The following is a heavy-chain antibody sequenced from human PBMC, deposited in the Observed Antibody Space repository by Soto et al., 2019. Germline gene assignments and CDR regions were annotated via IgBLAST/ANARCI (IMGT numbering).Heavy chain of an antibody. CDR1: GFTFSSYG. CDR3: LWNDILTGPYYGMDV. CDR2: IWYDGSNK. V-gene: IGHV3-33*01. D-gene: IGHD3-9*01. Sequence: GGSLRLSCAASGFTFSSYGMHWVRQAPGKGLEWVAVIWYDGSNKYYADSVKGRFTISRDNSKNTLYLQMNSLRAEDTAVYYCLWNDILTGPYYGMDVWGQGTTVTVSS. J-gene: IGHJ6*02.